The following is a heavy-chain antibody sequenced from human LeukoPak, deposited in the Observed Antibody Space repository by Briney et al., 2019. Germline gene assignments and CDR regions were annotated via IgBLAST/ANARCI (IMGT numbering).Heavy chain of an antibody. Sequence: GGSLRLSCAASEFTFSSYGMHWVRQAPGKGLEWVAFIRYDGSNKYYADSVKGRFTISRDNSKNTLYLQMNSLRAEDTAVYYCASAPGGAFDIWGQGTMVTVSS. J-gene: IGHJ3*02. V-gene: IGHV3-30*02. CDR3: ASAPGGAFDI. CDR1: EFTFSSYG. CDR2: IRYDGSNK.